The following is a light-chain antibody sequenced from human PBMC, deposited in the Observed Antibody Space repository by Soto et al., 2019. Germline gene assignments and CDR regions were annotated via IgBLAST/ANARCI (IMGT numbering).Light chain of an antibody. J-gene: IGKJ1*01. CDR2: DAS. Sequence: DRVPTSCWSRPRISTGSAWYQQPPGKVPKLLISDASTLDSGVPSRVRGSGFGTEFTLTINSLQPDDFATYYFQHYNRYSGTFGQGAKVDIK. V-gene: IGKV1-5*01. CDR3: QHYNRYSGT. CDR1: PRISTG.